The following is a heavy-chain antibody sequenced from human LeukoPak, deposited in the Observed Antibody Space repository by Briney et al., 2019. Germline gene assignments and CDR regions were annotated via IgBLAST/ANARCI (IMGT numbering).Heavy chain of an antibody. CDR2: IKQDGSEK. Sequence: GGSLRLSCAASGFTFSSYWMSWVRQAPGKGLEWVANIKQDGSEKYYVDSVKGRFTISRDNAKNSLYLQMNSPRAEDTAVYYCARVSTMVRGVIRYWGQGTLVTVSS. V-gene: IGHV3-7*01. CDR1: GFTFSSYW. CDR3: ARVSTMVRGVIRY. D-gene: IGHD3-10*01. J-gene: IGHJ4*02.